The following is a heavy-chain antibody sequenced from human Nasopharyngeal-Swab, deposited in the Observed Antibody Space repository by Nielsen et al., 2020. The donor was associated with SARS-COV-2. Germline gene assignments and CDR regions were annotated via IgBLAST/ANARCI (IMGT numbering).Heavy chain of an antibody. V-gene: IGHV3-21*01. J-gene: IGHJ4*02. CDR1: GFSFSTYN. Sequence: GGCLRLSWAAAGFSFSTYNMHWVRQAPGKGLEWVSSISGRTTYIYYADSMKGRFTISRDNAKNSLYLQMSSLRAEDTAIYYCARGGQQPLWGQGTLVTVSS. CDR3: ARGGQQPL. CDR2: ISGRTTYI. D-gene: IGHD6-13*01.